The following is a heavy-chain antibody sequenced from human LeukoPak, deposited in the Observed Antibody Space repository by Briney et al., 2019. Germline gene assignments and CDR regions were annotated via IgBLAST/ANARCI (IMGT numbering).Heavy chain of an antibody. D-gene: IGHD6-13*01. Sequence: GGSLRLSCAASGFTFSSYAMSWVRQAPGKGLEWVSAISGSGGSTYYADSVKGRFTISRDNSKNTLYLQMNSLRAEDTAVYYCANFRGYSSSWHYFDYWGQGTLVTVSS. CDR2: ISGSGGST. CDR1: GFTFSSYA. V-gene: IGHV3-23*01. J-gene: IGHJ4*02. CDR3: ANFRGYSSSWHYFDY.